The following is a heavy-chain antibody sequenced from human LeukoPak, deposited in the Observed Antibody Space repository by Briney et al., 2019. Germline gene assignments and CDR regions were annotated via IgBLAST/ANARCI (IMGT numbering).Heavy chain of an antibody. CDR1: GFTFSSYW. Sequence: PGGSLRLSCAASGFTFSSYWMHWVRQAPGKGLVWVSRINRDGSSTSYADSVKGRFTISRDNSKNTLYLQMNSLRAEDTAVYYCARDTPLYYDSSGYYYDYWGQGTLVTVSS. V-gene: IGHV3-74*01. CDR2: INRDGSST. J-gene: IGHJ4*02. D-gene: IGHD3-22*01. CDR3: ARDTPLYYDSSGYYYDY.